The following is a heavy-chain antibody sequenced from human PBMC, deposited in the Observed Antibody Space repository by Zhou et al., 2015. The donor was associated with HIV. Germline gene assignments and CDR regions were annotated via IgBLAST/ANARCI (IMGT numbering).Heavy chain of an antibody. J-gene: IGHJ4*02. CDR3: ARSGPRGYYDSSGYYFDY. CDR1: GGTFSSYA. CDR2: IIPIFGTA. V-gene: IGHV1-69*12. Sequence: QVQLVQSGAEVKKPGSSVKVSCKASGGTFSSYAISWVRQAPGQGLEWMGGIIPIFGTANYAQKFQGRVTITADESTSTAYMELSSLRSEDTAVYYCARSGPRGYYDSSGYYFDYWGQGTLVTVSS. D-gene: IGHD3-22*01.